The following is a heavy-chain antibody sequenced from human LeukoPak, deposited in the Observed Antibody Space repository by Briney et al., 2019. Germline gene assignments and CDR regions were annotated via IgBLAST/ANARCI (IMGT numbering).Heavy chain of an antibody. Sequence: ASVTVSCKASGYTFTSYGISWVRQAPGQGLEWMGWISAYNGNTNYAQKLQGRVTMTTATSTSTAYMGLRSLRSDDTAVYYCARAARGYYDSSGYYYYWGQGTLVTVSS. J-gene: IGHJ4*02. CDR2: ISAYNGNT. D-gene: IGHD3-22*01. CDR1: GYTFTSYG. CDR3: ARAARGYYDSSGYYYY. V-gene: IGHV1-18*01.